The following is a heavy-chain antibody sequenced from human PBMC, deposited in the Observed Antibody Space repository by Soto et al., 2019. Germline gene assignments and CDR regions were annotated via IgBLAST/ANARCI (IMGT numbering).Heavy chain of an antibody. V-gene: IGHV3-74*01. D-gene: IGHD3-9*01. CDR3: AYDTFGDKDF. CDR1: GYTFSHYW. Sequence: EVQLVESGGDLVQPGGSLRLSCAASGYTFSHYWMHWVRQAPGKGLVWVSRVNPDGTITTYADSVKGRFTISRDNAKNTLYLQMNSLGVEDTAISYCAYDTFGDKDFWGQGTPVTVSS. CDR2: VNPDGTIT. J-gene: IGHJ4*02.